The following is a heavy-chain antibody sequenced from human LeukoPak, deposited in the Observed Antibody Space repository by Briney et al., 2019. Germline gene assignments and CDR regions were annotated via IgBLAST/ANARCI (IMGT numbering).Heavy chain of an antibody. V-gene: IGHV4-61*02. Sequence: SETLSLTCTVSGDSISSGDYYWSWIRQPAGKGLEWIGRISSSGSTNYNPSLKSRVTISVNTSKNQFSLKLSSVTAADTAVYYCARGGYSSGWYEDYWGQGTLVTVSS. CDR3: ARGGYSSGWYEDY. J-gene: IGHJ4*02. CDR1: GDSISSGDYY. D-gene: IGHD6-13*01. CDR2: ISSSGST.